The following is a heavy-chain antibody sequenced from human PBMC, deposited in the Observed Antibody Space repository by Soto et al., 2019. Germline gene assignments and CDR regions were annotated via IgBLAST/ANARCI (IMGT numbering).Heavy chain of an antibody. V-gene: IGHV4-31*03. CDR3: ARGVLI. J-gene: IGHJ3*02. CDR1: GGSIRSGGYY. CDR2: ISYTGYT. Sequence: QVQLQESGPGLVKPSQTLSLTCTVSGGSIRSGGYYWSWIRQHPGKGLEWIGYISYTGYTYYNPSLKSRTTISVDPSKNQFSLKLSSVTAADTAVYYCARGVLIWGQGTMVTVSS.